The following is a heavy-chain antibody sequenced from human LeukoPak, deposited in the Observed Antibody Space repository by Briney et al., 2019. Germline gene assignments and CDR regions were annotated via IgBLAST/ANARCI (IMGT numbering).Heavy chain of an antibody. CDR3: AKGQYQLPDFYYSCGMDV. CDR2: ISGSGGSP. Sequence: GGSLRLSCPASGFTFSSYAMSWVRQAPGKGLEWVSRISGSGGSPYYGASVKARFTISRDNSTNTLYLQMNSLRAEDTAVYYCAKGQYQLPDFYYSCGMDVWGEGTTVTVSS. V-gene: IGHV3-23*01. CDR1: GFTFSSYA. D-gene: IGHD2-2*01. J-gene: IGHJ6*04.